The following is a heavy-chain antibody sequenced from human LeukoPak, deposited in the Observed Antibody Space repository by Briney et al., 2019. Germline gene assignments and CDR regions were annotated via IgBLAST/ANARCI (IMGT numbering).Heavy chain of an antibody. V-gene: IGHV3-21*01. Sequence: GGSLRLSCAASGFTFSSYWMSWVRQAPGKGLEWVSSISSSSGYKYYADSVKGRFTISRDNAKNSLYLQMDSLRVDDTAVYYCARDSVFGIIIKSFDHWGQGALVTVSS. CDR3: ARDSVFGIIIKSFDH. J-gene: IGHJ4*02. CDR2: ISSSSGYK. CDR1: GFTFSSYW. D-gene: IGHD3-3*01.